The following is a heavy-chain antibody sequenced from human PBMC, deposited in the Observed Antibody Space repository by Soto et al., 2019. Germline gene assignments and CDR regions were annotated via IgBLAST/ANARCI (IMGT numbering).Heavy chain of an antibody. CDR1: GFTFNDYA. V-gene: IGHV3-23*04. Sequence: EVHLVQSGGGLVQPGESLSLSCVASGFTFNDYAMHWVRQTPGKGLEWVAAISNRGSSAYYADSVKGRFTISRDKATKTLSLHMHTLRVEDTAVYFCSKAFCDAATCFPCESWGQGTPVAVSP. D-gene: IGHD2-21*01. J-gene: IGHJ4*02. CDR2: ISNRGSSA. CDR3: SKAFCDAATCFPCES.